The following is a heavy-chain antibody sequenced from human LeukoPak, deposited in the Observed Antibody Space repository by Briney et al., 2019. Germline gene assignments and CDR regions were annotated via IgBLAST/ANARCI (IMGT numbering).Heavy chain of an antibody. CDR1: GGSISSGGYY. D-gene: IGHD7-27*01. J-gene: IGHJ4*02. CDR3: ARGSTGDKSNN. V-gene: IGHV4-31*03. CDR2: IYYSGTT. Sequence: SQTLSLTCTVSGGSISSGGYYWSWIRQLPGKGLEWIGYIYYSGTTSYNPSLKSRLTISLDTSENQFSLKLSSVTAADTAVYYCARGSTGDKSNNWGQGTLVTVS.